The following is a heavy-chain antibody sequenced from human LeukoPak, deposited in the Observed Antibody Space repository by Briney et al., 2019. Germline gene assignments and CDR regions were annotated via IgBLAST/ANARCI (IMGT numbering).Heavy chain of an antibody. J-gene: IGHJ4*02. Sequence: GRSLRLSCAASGFTFSSYVMSWVRQAPGKGLQWGSAIDGDGGRTYPADSVSGRFTISRDNSKNTVYLQMNSLRVEDTAVYYCARDCGSSGCDYWGQGTLVTVSS. CDR1: GFTFSSYV. CDR3: ARDCGSSGCDY. V-gene: IGHV3-23*01. D-gene: IGHD6-19*01. CDR2: IDGDGGRT.